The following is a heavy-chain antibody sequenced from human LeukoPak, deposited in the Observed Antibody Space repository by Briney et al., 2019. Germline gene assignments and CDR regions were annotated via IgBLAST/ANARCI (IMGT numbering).Heavy chain of an antibody. V-gene: IGHV3-9*01. CDR2: ISWNSGSI. J-gene: IGHJ4*02. Sequence: GGSLRLSCAASGFTFDDYAMHWVRQAPGKGLEWVSGISWNSGSIGYADSVKGRFTISRDNSKNTLYLQMNSLRAEDTAVYYCAKDRGSGSYFPPDYWGQGTLVTVSS. D-gene: IGHD1-26*01. CDR3: AKDRGSGSYFPPDY. CDR1: GFTFDDYA.